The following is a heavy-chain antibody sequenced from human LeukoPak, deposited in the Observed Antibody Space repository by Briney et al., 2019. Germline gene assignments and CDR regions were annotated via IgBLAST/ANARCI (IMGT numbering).Heavy chain of an antibody. J-gene: IGHJ4*02. CDR3: ARHAYGGWSFFDY. D-gene: IGHD3-16*01. V-gene: IGHV4-61*08. CDR1: GGSISSGGYS. Sequence: SESLSLTCAVSGGSISSGGYSWSWIRQPPGKGLEWIGYIYYSGSTNYNPSLKSRVTISVDTSETQFSLKLSSVTAADTAVYYCARHAYGGWSFFDYWGQGTLVTVSS. CDR2: IYYSGST.